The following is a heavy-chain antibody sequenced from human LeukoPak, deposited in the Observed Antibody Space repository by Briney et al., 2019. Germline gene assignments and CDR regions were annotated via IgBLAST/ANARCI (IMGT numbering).Heavy chain of an antibody. CDR1: GGTFSSYA. D-gene: IGHD6-19*01. Sequence: ASVKVSCKASGGTFSSYAINWVRQATGQGLEWMGWMNPNSGNTGYAQKFQGRVTMTRNTSISTAYMELSSLRAEDTAVYYCARVPPALSGWEIYFDYWGQGTLVTVSS. V-gene: IGHV1-8*02. CDR3: ARVPPALSGWEIYFDY. CDR2: MNPNSGNT. J-gene: IGHJ4*02.